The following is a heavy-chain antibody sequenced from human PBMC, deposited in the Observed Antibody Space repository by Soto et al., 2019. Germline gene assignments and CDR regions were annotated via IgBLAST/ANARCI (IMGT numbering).Heavy chain of an antibody. D-gene: IGHD3-3*01. J-gene: IGHJ4*02. CDR2: INTNTGSP. Sequence: QVQLVQSGSELKKPGASVKVSCKASGYTFTSYAMNWVRQAPGQGLEWMGWINTNTGSPTYAQGFTGRFVFSLDTSVRTAYLQICSLKAEDTAVDYCARYYGPTNDYYGFWSGYYANWGQGTLVTVSS. CDR3: ARYYGPTNDYYGFWSGYYAN. CDR1: GYTFTSYA. V-gene: IGHV7-4-1*01.